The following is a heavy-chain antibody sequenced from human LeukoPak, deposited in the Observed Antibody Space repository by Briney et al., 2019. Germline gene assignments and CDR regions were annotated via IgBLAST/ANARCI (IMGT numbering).Heavy chain of an antibody. CDR2: INSDGSST. J-gene: IGHJ5*02. Sequence: GGSLRLSCAASGFTFSSYWMHWVRQAPGKGLVWVSRINSDGSSTSYADSVKGRFTISRDNAKNTLYLQMNSLRAEDTAVYYCARLRPFWSSYVGNWFDPWGQGTLVTVSS. D-gene: IGHD3-3*01. CDR1: GFTFSSYW. CDR3: ARLRPFWSSYVGNWFDP. V-gene: IGHV3-74*01.